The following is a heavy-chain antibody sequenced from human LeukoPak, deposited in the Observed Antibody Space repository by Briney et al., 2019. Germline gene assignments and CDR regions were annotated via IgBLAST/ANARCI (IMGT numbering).Heavy chain of an antibody. J-gene: IGHJ5*02. D-gene: IGHD6-19*01. Sequence: GASVKVSCKASGYTFTSYGISWVRQAPGQGLEWMGWISAYNGNTNYAQKLQGRVTMTTDTSTSTAYMELRSLRSDDTAVYYCARDPVLDSSGDWFDPWGQGTLVTVSS. CDR2: ISAYNGNT. CDR3: ARDPVLDSSGDWFDP. V-gene: IGHV1-18*01. CDR1: GYTFTSYG.